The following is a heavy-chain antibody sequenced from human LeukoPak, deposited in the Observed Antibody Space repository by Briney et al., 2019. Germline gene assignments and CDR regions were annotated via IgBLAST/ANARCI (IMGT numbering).Heavy chain of an antibody. CDR2: IKQDGREK. D-gene: IGHD3-10*01. CDR1: GFTFSSYW. Sequence: GGSLRLSCAASGFTFSSYWMSWVRQAPGKGLEWVANIKQDGREKYYVDSMKGRFTISRDNAKNSLYLQMNSLRAEDTAVYYCARDLYYGSGTPPYSFDYWGQGTLATVSS. J-gene: IGHJ4*02. V-gene: IGHV3-7*01. CDR3: ARDLYYGSGTPPYSFDY.